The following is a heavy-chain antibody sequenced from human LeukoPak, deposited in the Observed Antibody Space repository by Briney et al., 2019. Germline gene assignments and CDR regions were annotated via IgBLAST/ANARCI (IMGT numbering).Heavy chain of an antibody. CDR2: ISGRGDST. CDR1: EFTFSSYA. V-gene: IGHV3-23*01. D-gene: IGHD2-21*02. J-gene: IGHJ4*02. Sequence: GGSLRLSCAASEFTFSSYAMSWVRQAPGKGLEWVSSISGRGDSTDYADSVKGRFTISRDNSKNTVFLQMNRLRVDDTAVYYCASSPLDTLVTSIDDWGQGTLVTVSS. CDR3: ASSPLDTLVTSIDD.